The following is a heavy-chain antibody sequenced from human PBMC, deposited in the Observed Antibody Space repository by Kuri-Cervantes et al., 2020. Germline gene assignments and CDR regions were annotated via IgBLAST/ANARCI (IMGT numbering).Heavy chain of an antibody. D-gene: IGHD3-10*01. CDR3: ARGPYITMVQGVIIGWFDP. CDR2: ISAYNGNT. CDR1: GGTFSSYA. V-gene: IGHV1-18*01. J-gene: IGHJ5*02. Sequence: ASVKVSCKASGGTFSSYAINWVRQAPGQGLEWMGGISAYNGNTNYAQKLQGRVTMTTDTSTSTAYMELRSLRSDDTAVYYCARGPYITMVQGVIIGWFDPWGQGTLVTVSS.